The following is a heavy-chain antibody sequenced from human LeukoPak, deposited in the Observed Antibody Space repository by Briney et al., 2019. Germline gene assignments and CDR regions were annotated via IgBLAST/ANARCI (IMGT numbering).Heavy chain of an antibody. CDR1: GGSISSSNW. CDR3: ARLVRVLYYYYMDV. J-gene: IGHJ6*03. Sequence: KPSGTLSLTCAVSGGSISSSNWWSWVRQPPGKGLEWIGEIYHSGSTNYNPSLKSRVTISVDTSKNQFSLKLSSVTAADTAVYYCARLVRVLYYYYMDVWGKGTTVTISS. V-gene: IGHV4-4*02. CDR2: IYHSGST. D-gene: IGHD2-2*01.